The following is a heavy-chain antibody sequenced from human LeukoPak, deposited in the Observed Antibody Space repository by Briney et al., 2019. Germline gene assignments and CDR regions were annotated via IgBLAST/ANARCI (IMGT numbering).Heavy chain of an antibody. D-gene: IGHD3-10*01. V-gene: IGHV4-38-2*01. Sequence: PSETLSLTCAVSGYSLTSGYYWGWSRQPPGKGVEGIGSLYHSGITYYNPSLKRRVTISVDTSKNQFSLKLTSVTAADTAVYYCARTDVVRGIITYFYGMDVWGKGPTVTVSS. CDR1: GYSLTSGYY. CDR3: ARTDVVRGIITYFYGMDV. CDR2: LYHSGIT. J-gene: IGHJ6*04.